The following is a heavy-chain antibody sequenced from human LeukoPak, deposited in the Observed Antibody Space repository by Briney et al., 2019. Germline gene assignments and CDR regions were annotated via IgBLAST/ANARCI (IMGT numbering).Heavy chain of an antibody. J-gene: IGHJ6*03. V-gene: IGHV3-23*01. CDR2: VSGSGHST. CDR3: SRGYDTSASGYTDV. CDR1: GFTFSIYA. D-gene: IGHD3-22*01. Sequence: GGSLRLSCAASGFTFSIYAMSWVRQAPGKGLEWVSTVSGSGHSTFYADSVKGRLTISRDNSKNTLYLQMSSLRAEDTALYYCSRGYDTSASGYTDVWGKGTTVTVSS.